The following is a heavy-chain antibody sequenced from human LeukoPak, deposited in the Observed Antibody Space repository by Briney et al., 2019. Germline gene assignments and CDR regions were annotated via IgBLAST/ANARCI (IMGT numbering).Heavy chain of an antibody. Sequence: PGGSLRLSCVGSGLTFSNYEMNWVRQAPGKGLEWVSHIRSDGTTKSYADSVKGRFTISRDNAKNSLYLQMNSLRAEDTAVYYYARRFRNWGQGTLVTVSS. J-gene: IGHJ4*02. CDR2: IRSDGTTK. CDR3: ARRFRN. CDR1: GLTFSNYE. V-gene: IGHV3-48*03.